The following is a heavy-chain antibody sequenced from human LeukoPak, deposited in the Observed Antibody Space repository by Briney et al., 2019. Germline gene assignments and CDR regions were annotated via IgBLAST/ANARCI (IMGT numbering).Heavy chain of an antibody. CDR3: ARDMGYDSSGYYSYDAFDI. CDR2: IYNSGGT. J-gene: IGHJ3*02. Sequence: SEPLSLTCTVSGGSISSYYWSWIRQPAGKGLEWIGRIYNSGGTKYNPSLKSRVTMSVATSKNKFSLKLSPVTAADTAVYYCARDMGYDSSGYYSYDAFDIWGQGTMVTVSS. V-gene: IGHV4-4*07. CDR1: GGSISSYY. D-gene: IGHD3-22*01.